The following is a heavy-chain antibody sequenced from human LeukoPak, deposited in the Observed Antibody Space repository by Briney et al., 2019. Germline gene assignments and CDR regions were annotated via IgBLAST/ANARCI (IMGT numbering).Heavy chain of an antibody. J-gene: IGHJ4*02. CDR3: ARHLMVRGLII. CDR1: GGSISNYY. Sequence: SETLSLTCTVSGGSISNYYWSWIRQPPGKGLEWIGYIYYSGSTTHNPHLKSRASSSLAKSNKQFSLRLSSVTAADTAVYYCARHLMVRGLIIWGQGTLVTVSS. CDR2: IYYSGST. D-gene: IGHD3-10*01. V-gene: IGHV4-59*08.